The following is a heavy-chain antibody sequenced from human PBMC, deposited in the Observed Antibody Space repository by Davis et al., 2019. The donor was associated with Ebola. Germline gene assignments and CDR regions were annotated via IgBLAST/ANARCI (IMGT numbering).Heavy chain of an antibody. CDR2: IKQDGSEK. CDR3: AETSPTIFGVPRGDYYGMDV. CDR1: GFTFSSYW. Sequence: GESLKISCAASGFTFSSYWMSWVRQAPGKGLEWVANIKQDGSEKYYVDSVKGRFTISRDNAKNSLYLQMNSLRAEDTAVYYCAETSPTIFGVPRGDYYGMDVWGQGTTVTVSS. D-gene: IGHD3-3*01. J-gene: IGHJ6*02. V-gene: IGHV3-7*03.